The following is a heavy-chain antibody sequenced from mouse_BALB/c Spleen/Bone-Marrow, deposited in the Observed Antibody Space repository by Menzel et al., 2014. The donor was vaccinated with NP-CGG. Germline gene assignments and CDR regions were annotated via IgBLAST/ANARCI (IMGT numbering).Heavy chain of an antibody. V-gene: IGHV1-18*01. CDR2: INPNNGGT. Sequence: DVQLQESGPDLVKPGASVKIPCKASGYTFTDYNMDWVKQSHGKSLEWIGDINPNNGGTIYNQKFKGKATLTVDKSSSTAYMELRSLTSEDTAVYYCARGRGHYYVYEAMDYWGQGTSVTVSS. D-gene: IGHD1-2*01. CDR3: ARGRGHYYVYEAMDY. J-gene: IGHJ4*01. CDR1: GYTFTDYN.